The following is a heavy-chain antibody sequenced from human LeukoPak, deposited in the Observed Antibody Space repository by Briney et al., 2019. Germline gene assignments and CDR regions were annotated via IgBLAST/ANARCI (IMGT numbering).Heavy chain of an antibody. D-gene: IGHD3-22*01. Sequence: SETLSLTCAVYGGSFSGYYWSWIRQLPGKGLEWIGEINHSGSTNYNPSLKSRVTISVDTSKNQFSLKLSSVTAADTAVYYCARVPRKAYYYDSSGTPVGFDYWGQGTLVTVSS. J-gene: IGHJ4*02. CDR2: INHSGST. CDR3: ARVPRKAYYYDSSGTPVGFDY. CDR1: GGSFSGYY. V-gene: IGHV4-34*01.